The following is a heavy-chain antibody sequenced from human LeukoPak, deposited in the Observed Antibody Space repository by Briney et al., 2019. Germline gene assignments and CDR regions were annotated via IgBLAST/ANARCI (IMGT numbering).Heavy chain of an antibody. D-gene: IGHD1-20*01. Sequence: SETLSLTCTVSGGPITSNSHYWGWIRQPPGKGLEWIGSISYSGDTHYNPSLKSRVTLSVDTSKSQFSLNLSSLTAADTAVYYCARAGWIITSGIDYWGQGALVTVSS. J-gene: IGHJ4*02. CDR3: ARAGWIITSGIDY. CDR1: GGPITSNSHY. V-gene: IGHV4-39*07. CDR2: ISYSGDT.